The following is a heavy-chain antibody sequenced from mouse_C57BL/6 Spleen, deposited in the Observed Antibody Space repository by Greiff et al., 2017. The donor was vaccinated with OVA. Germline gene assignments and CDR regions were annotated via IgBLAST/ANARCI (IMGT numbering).Heavy chain of an antibody. V-gene: IGHV14-3*01. Sequence: VQLQQSVAELVRPGASVKLSCTASGFNIKNTYMHWVKQRPEQGMEWIGRIDPANGNTKYAPKFQGKATITADTSSNTSYLQLSSLTSEDTAIYYCSRPPSDVYSVGDYWGQGTSVTVSS. CDR3: SRPPSDVYSVGDY. J-gene: IGHJ4*01. CDR2: IDPANGNT. D-gene: IGHD2-3*01. CDR1: GFNIKNTY.